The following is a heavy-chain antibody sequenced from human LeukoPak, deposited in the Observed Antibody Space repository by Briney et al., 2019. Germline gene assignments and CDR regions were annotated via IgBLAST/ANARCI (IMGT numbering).Heavy chain of an antibody. V-gene: IGHV5-51*01. CDR1: GSRFINYW. CDR3: AIGGDSTTSCYRCFNY. J-gene: IGHJ4*02. Sequence: GASLQISCKGSGSRFINYWIGWVRPLPGKGLEWMGIIFPDDSDTRYSPSFQGQVTISADKSISTAYLQWSSLKASDTAMYYCAIGGDSTTSCYRCFNYWGQGTLVTVSS. D-gene: IGHD2-2*01. CDR2: IFPDDSDT.